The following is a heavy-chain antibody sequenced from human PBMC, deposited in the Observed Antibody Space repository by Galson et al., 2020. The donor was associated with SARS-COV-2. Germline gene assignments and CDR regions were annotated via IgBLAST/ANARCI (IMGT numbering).Heavy chain of an antibody. D-gene: IGHD3-22*01. Sequence: ETLETLSLTCPVSGSSISSGGYYWSWIRQHPGKGLEWTGYIYYSRSTYNNPSLKSRVTISVDTSKNQFSLKLSSVTAADTAVYYCARARLGIVVVITHFDYWGQGTLVTVSS. CDR2: IYYSRST. J-gene: IGHJ4*02. CDR3: ARARLGIVVVITHFDY. V-gene: IGHV4-31*03. CDR1: GSSISSGGYY.